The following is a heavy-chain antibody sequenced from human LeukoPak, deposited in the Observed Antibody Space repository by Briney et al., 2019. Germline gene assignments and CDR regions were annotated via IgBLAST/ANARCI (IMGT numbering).Heavy chain of an antibody. V-gene: IGHV1-18*01. D-gene: IGHD6-13*01. CDR2: ISAYNGNT. CDR1: GYTFTSYG. J-gene: IGHJ3*02. Sequence: ASVKVSCKASGYTFTSYGISWVRQAPGQGLEWMGWISAYNGNTNYAQKLQGRVTMTTDTSTSTAHMELRSLRSDDTAVYYCARDFIAAAGTLHIWGQGTMVTVSS. CDR3: ARDFIAAAGTLHI.